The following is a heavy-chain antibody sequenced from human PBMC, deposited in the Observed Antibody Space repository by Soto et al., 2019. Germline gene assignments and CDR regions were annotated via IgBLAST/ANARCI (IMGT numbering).Heavy chain of an antibody. CDR3: ARDRNTMIVVVIYYGMDV. Sequence: QVQLVQSGAEVKKPGASVKVSCKASGYTFTSYGISWVRQAPGQALEWMGWISAYNGNTNYAQKLQGRVTMTTDTSTSTAYMELRSLRSDDTAVYYCARDRNTMIVVVIYYGMDVWGQGTTVTVSS. CDR1: GYTFTSYG. V-gene: IGHV1-18*01. CDR2: ISAYNGNT. J-gene: IGHJ6*02. D-gene: IGHD3-22*01.